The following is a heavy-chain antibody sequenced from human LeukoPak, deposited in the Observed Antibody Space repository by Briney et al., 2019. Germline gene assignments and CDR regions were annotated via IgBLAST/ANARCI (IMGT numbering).Heavy chain of an antibody. J-gene: IGHJ6*03. D-gene: IGHD1-26*01. CDR1: GYTFINYY. CDR3: ARARWDDLRSMYSYYYYMDV. CDR2: IIPIFGTA. V-gene: IGHV1-69*13. Sequence: GASVKVSCKAFGYTFINYYMHWVRQAPGQGLEWMGGIIPIFGTANYAQKFQGRVTITADESTSTAYMELSSLRSEDTAVYYCARARWDDLRSMYSYYYYMDVWGKGTTVTISS.